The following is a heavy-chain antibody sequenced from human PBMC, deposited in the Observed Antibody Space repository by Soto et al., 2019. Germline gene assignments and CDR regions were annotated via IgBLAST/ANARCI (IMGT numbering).Heavy chain of an antibody. CDR1: GYTFTSYY. J-gene: IGHJ6*02. Sequence: ASVKVSCKASGYTFTSYYLQWVRQAPGQGLEWMGIINPSGGHTSYAQKYHGRDTMTSDTSTSTVYMELSSLRSEDTAVYYCARGPLRGFGELLPYYYDMDVWGQGTTVTVSS. CDR2: INPSGGHT. D-gene: IGHD3-10*01. V-gene: IGHV1-46*01. CDR3: ARGPLRGFGELLPYYYDMDV.